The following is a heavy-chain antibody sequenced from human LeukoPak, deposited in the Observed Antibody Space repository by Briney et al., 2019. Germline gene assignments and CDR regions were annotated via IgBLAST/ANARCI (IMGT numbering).Heavy chain of an antibody. V-gene: IGHV5-51*01. CDR2: IYVGDSDT. CDR1: GHTFSISW. D-gene: IGHD2-21*02. CDR3: ARCGHYDAYRV. Sequence: GDSLKTSCKGSGHTFSISWIGWVRQKPGEGLEWMGIIYVGDSDTRYNPPFQGQVTISADRSTCTAYLQWSRLNSSDTAIYYCARCGHYDAYRVWGQGTLVSVSS. J-gene: IGHJ3*01.